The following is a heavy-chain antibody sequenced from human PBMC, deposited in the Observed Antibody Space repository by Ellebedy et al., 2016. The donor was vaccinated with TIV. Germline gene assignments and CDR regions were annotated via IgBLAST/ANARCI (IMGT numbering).Heavy chain of an antibody. J-gene: IGHJ6*02. CDR2: ISYDGSNE. CDR1: GFTFSTYG. CDR3: AKEGYSGYDKRYFYGMDV. Sequence: PGGSLRLSCAASGFTFSTYGMHWVRQAPGKGLEWVAVISYDGSNEYYADSVKGRFTISRDNSKNTLDLQMNSLRAEDTAVYYCAKEGYSGYDKRYFYGMDVWGQGTTVTVSS. D-gene: IGHD5-12*01. V-gene: IGHV3-30*18.